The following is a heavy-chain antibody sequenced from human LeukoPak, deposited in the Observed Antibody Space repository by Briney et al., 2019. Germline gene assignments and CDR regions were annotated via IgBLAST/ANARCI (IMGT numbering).Heavy chain of an antibody. CDR1: GFTFSSYW. Sequence: GGSLRLSCAASGFTFSSYWMHWVRQAPGKGLVWVSRINSDGSSTSYADSVKGRFTISRDNAKNTLYLQMNSLRAEDTAVYYCARVPTYYDILTGYLYNWFDPWGQGTLVTVSS. CDR3: ARVPTYYDILTGYLYNWFDP. V-gene: IGHV3-74*01. J-gene: IGHJ5*02. CDR2: INSDGSST. D-gene: IGHD3-9*01.